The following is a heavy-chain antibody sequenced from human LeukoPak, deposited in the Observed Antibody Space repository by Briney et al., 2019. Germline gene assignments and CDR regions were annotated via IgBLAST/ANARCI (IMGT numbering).Heavy chain of an antibody. CDR1: GFTFSGSA. CDR2: IRSKDNSYAT. CDR3: TTTYDFWNWFDP. D-gene: IGHD3-3*01. J-gene: IGHJ5*02. V-gene: IGHV3-73*01. Sequence: GGSLRLSCAASGFTFSGSAVHWVRQAPGQGLERVGRIRSKDNSYATTNAESLEGRFTISRDDSKNTAYLQMDRLKTEDTAVYYCTTTYDFWNWFDPWGQGTLVTVSS.